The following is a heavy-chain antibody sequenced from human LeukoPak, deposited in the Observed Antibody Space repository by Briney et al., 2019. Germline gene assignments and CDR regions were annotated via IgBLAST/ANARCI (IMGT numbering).Heavy chain of an antibody. CDR2: ISCGGSNK. J-gene: IGHJ3*02. CDR3: ATEGTYYYDSSGYYDAFDI. CDR1: GFTFSNHG. V-gene: IGHV3-30*03. D-gene: IGHD3-22*01. Sequence: GGSLRLSCAASGFTFSNHGMSWVRQAPGKGLEWVTVISCGGSNKYYADSVKGRFTISRDNSKNTLYLQMNSLRAEDTAVYYCATEGTYYYDSSGYYDAFDIWGQGTMVTVSS.